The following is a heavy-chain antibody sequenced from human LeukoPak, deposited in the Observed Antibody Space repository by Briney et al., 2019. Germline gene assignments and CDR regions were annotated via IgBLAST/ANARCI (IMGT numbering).Heavy chain of an antibody. CDR3: ARQAREQWLDRAYYFDY. CDR1: GGSISSSSYY. D-gene: IGHD6-19*01. V-gene: IGHV4-39*01. J-gene: IGHJ4*02. Sequence: SETLSLTCTVSGGSISSSSYYWGWIRQPPGKGLEWIGSIDYSGSTYYNPSLKSRVIISVDTSKNQFSLKLSSVTAADTAVYYCARQAREQWLDRAYYFDYWGQGTLVTVSS. CDR2: IDYSGST.